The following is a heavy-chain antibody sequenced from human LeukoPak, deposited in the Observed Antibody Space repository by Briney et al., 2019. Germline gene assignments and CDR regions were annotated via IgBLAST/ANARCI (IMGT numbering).Heavy chain of an antibody. J-gene: IGHJ6*02. D-gene: IGHD2-2*01. Sequence: SQTLSLTCTVSSVSISSGDYYWSWIRQPPGKGLEWIGYIYYSGSTYYNPSLKSRVTISVDTSKNRFSLKLSSVTAADTAVYYCARQYCSSTSCYYYYYYGMDVWGQGTTVTVSS. CDR3: ARQYCSSTSCYYYYYYGMDV. CDR2: IYYSGST. CDR1: SVSISSGDYY. V-gene: IGHV4-30-4*01.